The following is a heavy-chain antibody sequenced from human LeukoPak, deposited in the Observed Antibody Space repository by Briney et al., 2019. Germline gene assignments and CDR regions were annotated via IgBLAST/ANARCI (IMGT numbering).Heavy chain of an antibody. CDR3: ARAGHSSSSDWFDP. CDR1: GFTFSSYG. J-gene: IGHJ5*02. D-gene: IGHD6-6*01. V-gene: IGHV3-30*19. Sequence: GRSLRLSCAASGFTFSSYGMHWVRQAPGKGLEWVAVISYDGSNKYYADSVKGRFTISRDNSKNTLYLQMNSLRAEDTAVYYCARAGHSSSSDWFDPWGQGTLVTVSS. CDR2: ISYDGSNK.